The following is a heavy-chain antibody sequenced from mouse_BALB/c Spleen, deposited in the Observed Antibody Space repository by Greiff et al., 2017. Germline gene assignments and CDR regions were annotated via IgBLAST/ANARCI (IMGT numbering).Heavy chain of an antibody. CDR1: GFTFSSYA. CDR3: ARRGGIYDGYYYAMDY. J-gene: IGHJ4*01. Sequence: EVKLMESGGGLVKPGGSLKLSCAASGFTFSSYAMSWVRQTPEKRLEWVATISSGGSYTYYPDSVKGRFTISRDNAKNTLYLQMSSLRSEDTAMYYCARRGGIYDGYYYAMDYWGQGTSVTVSS. V-gene: IGHV5-9-3*01. CDR2: ISSGGSYT. D-gene: IGHD2-3*01.